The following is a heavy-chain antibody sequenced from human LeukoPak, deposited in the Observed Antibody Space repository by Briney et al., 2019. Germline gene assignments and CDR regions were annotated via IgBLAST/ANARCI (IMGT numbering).Heavy chain of an antibody. V-gene: IGHV3-21*01. J-gene: IGHJ4*02. D-gene: IGHD6-19*01. CDR3: ATEFLGAVAETGDY. CDR2: ISSTGSNI. CDR1: GFTFSNYA. Sequence: GGSLRLSCAASGFTFSNYAMSWVRQAPGKGLEWVSSISSTGSNIYYADSVKGRFTISRDNAKNSLSLQMNSLRAEDTAVYYCATEFLGAVAETGDYWGQGALVTVSS.